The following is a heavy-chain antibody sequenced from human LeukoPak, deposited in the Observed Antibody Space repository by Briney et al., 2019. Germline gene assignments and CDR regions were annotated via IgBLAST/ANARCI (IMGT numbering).Heavy chain of an antibody. V-gene: IGHV3-30*18. Sequence: GGSLRLSCAASGFTFSSYGMHWVRQAPGKGLEWVAVISYDGSNKYYADSVKGRFTISRDNSKNTLYLQMNSLRAEDTAVYYCAKDRASMTTVTLYAFDIWGQGTMVTVSS. CDR3: AKDRASMTTVTLYAFDI. CDR2: ISYDGSNK. J-gene: IGHJ3*02. D-gene: IGHD4-17*01. CDR1: GFTFSSYG.